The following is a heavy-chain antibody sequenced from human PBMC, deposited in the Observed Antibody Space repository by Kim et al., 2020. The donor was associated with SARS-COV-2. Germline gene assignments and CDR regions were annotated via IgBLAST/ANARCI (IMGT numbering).Heavy chain of an antibody. Sequence: KGRFTISRDNSKTTLYLQMNSLRAEDTAVYYCARDSPLRFLEWLLYLFDYWGQGTLVTVSS. V-gene: IGHV3-30*07. CDR3: ARDSPLRFLEWLLYLFDY. J-gene: IGHJ4*02. D-gene: IGHD3-3*01.